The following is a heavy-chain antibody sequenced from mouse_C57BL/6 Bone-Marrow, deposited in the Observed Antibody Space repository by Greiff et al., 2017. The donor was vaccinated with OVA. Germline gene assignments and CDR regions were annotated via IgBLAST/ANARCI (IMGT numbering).Heavy chain of an antibody. CDR1: GFNIKDDY. CDR2: IDPENGDT. CDR3: TTKVVAGGYYAMDY. Sequence: DVQLQESGAELVRPGASVKLSCTASGFNIKDDYMHWVKQRPEQGLEWIGWIDPENGDTEYASKFQGKATITADTSSNTAYLQLSSLTSEDTAVYYCTTKVVAGGYYAMDYWGQGTSVTVSS. J-gene: IGHJ4*01. V-gene: IGHV14-4*01. D-gene: IGHD1-1*01.